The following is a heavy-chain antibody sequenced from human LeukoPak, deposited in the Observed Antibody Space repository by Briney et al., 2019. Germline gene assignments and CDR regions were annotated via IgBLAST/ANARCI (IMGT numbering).Heavy chain of an antibody. CDR1: GFTFSSYG. CDR3: AKDRLNYYGMDV. V-gene: IGHV3-30*02. J-gene: IGHJ6*02. CDR2: IRYDGSNK. Sequence: PGGSLRLSCAASGFTFSSYGMHWVRQAPGKGLEWVAFIRYDGSNKYCADSVKGRFTISRDNSKNTLYLQMNSLRAEDTAVYYCAKDRLNYYGMDVWGQGTTVTVSS.